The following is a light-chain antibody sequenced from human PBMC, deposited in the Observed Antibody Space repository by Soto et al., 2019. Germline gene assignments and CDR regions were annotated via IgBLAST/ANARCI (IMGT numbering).Light chain of an antibody. CDR2: DAS. V-gene: IGKV1-33*01. J-gene: IGKJ4*01. Sequence: DIQMTQSPSSLSASVGDRVTITCQASQAISNYLNWYQQKPGKAPKLLIYDASNLETGVPSRFSGSGSGTDFTFTISSLQPEDIATYYCQQYDNLPPRSLRGTSLTFGGGTKVEIK. CDR3: QQYDNLPPRSLRGTSLT. CDR1: QAISNY.